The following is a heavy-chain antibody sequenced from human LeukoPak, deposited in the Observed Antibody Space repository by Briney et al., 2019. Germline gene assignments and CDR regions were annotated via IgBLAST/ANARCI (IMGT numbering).Heavy chain of an antibody. J-gene: IGHJ3*02. V-gene: IGHV3-23*01. CDR3: AKVQRSSWYGAFDI. CDR1: GLTLSNSA. Sequence: GGSLRLSCAASGLTLSNSAMGWVRQAPGKGLEWVSVISRSGENTYYADSVKGRFTVSRDSSKNTLYVQMNSLRAEDTAVYYCAKVQRSSWYGAFDIWGEGTMVTVSS. CDR2: ISRSGENT. D-gene: IGHD6-13*01.